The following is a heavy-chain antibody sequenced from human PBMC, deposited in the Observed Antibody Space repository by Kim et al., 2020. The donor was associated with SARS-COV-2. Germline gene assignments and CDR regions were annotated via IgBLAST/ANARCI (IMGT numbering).Heavy chain of an antibody. CDR2: IYYSGST. CDR1: GGSISSYY. V-gene: IGHV4-59*08. CDR3: ARSTYDILTGYRYWYFDL. J-gene: IGHJ2*01. Sequence: SETLSLTCTVSGGSISSYYWSWIRQPPGKGLEWIGYIYYSGSTNYNSSLKSRVTISVDTSKNQFSLKLSSVTAADTAVYYCARSTYDILTGYRYWYFDLWGRGTLVTVSS. D-gene: IGHD3-9*01.